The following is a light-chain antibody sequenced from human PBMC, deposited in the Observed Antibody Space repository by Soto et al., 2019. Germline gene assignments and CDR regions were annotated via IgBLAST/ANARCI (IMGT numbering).Light chain of an antibody. V-gene: IGKV3-20*01. CDR2: GAS. Sequence: EIVLTQPPGTLSLSPGETATLSCRASQSFSSNFLAWYQQKPGQAPRLLIYGASSRATGIPDRFSGSGSGTDFTLTISRLEPEDSAVYYCQQSGRPFGQGTKVDIK. J-gene: IGKJ1*01. CDR1: QSFSSNF. CDR3: QQSGRP.